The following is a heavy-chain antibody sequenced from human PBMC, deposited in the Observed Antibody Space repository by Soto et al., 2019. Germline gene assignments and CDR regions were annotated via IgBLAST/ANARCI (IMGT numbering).Heavy chain of an antibody. V-gene: IGHV1-18*04. CDR3: ARDRMLQWLAPGGFDY. D-gene: IGHD6-19*01. CDR2: ISAYNGNT. CDR1: GYTFTSYG. Sequence: GASVKVSCKASGYTFTSYGISWVRQAPGQGLEWMGWISAYNGNTNYAQKLQGRVTMTTDTSTSTAYMELRSLRSDDTAVYYCARDRMLQWLAPGGFDYWGQGTLGTLSS. J-gene: IGHJ4*02.